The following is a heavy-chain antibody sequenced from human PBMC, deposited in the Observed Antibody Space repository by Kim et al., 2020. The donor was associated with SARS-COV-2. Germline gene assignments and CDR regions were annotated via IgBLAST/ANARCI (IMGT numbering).Heavy chain of an antibody. CDR3: ARQRIAASEVDP. D-gene: IGHD6-25*01. J-gene: IGHJ5*02. CDR2: IYYSGST. CDR1: GGSISNYY. V-gene: IGHV4-59*08. Sequence: SETLSHTCTVSGGSISNYYWSWIRQPPGKGLEWIGYIYYSGSTYYNPSLKSRVTISLDTSKNHFSLKLSSVTAADTAVYFCARQRIAASEVDPWGQGTLV.